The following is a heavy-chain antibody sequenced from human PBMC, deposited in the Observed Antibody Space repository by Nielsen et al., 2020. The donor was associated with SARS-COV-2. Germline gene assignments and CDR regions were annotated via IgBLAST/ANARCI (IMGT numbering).Heavy chain of an antibody. J-gene: IGHJ3*02. Sequence: SVKVSCKASGGTFSSYAISWVRQAPGQGLEWMGGIIPIFDTANYAQKFQGRVTITADESTSTAYMELSSLRSEDTAVYYCARDHKEYSSSRYAFDIWGQGTMVTVSS. CDR1: GGTFSSYA. V-gene: IGHV1-69*13. D-gene: IGHD6-6*01. CDR3: ARDHKEYSSSRYAFDI. CDR2: IIPIFDTA.